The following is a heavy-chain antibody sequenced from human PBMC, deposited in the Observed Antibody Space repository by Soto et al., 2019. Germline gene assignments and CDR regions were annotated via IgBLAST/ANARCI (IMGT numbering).Heavy chain of an antibody. Sequence: TVGLTCTVSDGSISSGGYYWSWIRQQRGKGLEWIGDSYDGGSTYYNASLKSRVTISVDTSKNQSSLQLSSVTAADAAVYSCASVRGHHIAARPSRGRFDSWGQGTLVTVSS. CDR2: SYDGGST. D-gene: IGHD6-13*01. CDR1: DGSISSGGYY. V-gene: IGHV4-31*03. J-gene: IGHJ5*01. CDR3: ASVRGHHIAARPSRGRFDS.